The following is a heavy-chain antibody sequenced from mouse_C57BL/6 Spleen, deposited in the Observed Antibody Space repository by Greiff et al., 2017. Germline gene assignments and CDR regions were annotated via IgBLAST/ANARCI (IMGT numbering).Heavy chain of an antibody. D-gene: IGHD1-1*01. CDR2: ISSGSSTI. J-gene: IGHJ4*01. V-gene: IGHV5-17*01. CDR1: GFTFSDYG. Sequence: EVKLQESGGGLVKPGGSLKLSCAASGFTFSDYGMHWVRQAPEEGLELVAYISSGSSTIYYADTVKGRFTISRDNAKNTLFLQMTSLRSEDTAMYYCARDYYGSSPCAMGYWGQGTSDAVS. CDR3: ARDYYGSSPCAMGY.